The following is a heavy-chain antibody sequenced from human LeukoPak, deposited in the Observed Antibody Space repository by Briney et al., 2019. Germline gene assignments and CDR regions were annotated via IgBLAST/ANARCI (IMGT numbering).Heavy chain of an antibody. Sequence: PSETLSLTCTVSGGSISSSSYYWGWIRQPPGRGLEWIGSIYYSGSTYYNPSLKSRVTISVDTSKNQFSLKLSSVTAADTAVYHCARGWLARPFYYYYMDVWGKGTTVTVSS. V-gene: IGHV4-39*01. CDR1: GGSISSSSYY. J-gene: IGHJ6*03. CDR2: IYYSGST. D-gene: IGHD6-19*01. CDR3: ARGWLARPFYYYYMDV.